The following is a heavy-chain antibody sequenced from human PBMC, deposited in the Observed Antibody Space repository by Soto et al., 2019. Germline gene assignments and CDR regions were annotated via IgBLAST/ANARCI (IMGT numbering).Heavy chain of an antibody. CDR2: INAGNGNT. Sequence: ASVKVSCKASGYTFTSYAMHWVRQAPGQRLEWMGWINAGNGNTKYSQKFQGRVTITRDTSASTAYMELSSLRSEDTAVYYCARDPKVAVQLERRSTFRWPKGFDYWGQGTLVTVSS. J-gene: IGHJ4*02. V-gene: IGHV1-3*01. CDR1: GYTFTSYA. CDR3: ARDPKVAVQLERRSTFRWPKGFDY. D-gene: IGHD1-1*01.